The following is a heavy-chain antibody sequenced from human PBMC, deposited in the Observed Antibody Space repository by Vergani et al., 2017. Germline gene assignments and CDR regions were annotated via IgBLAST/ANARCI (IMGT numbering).Heavy chain of an antibody. CDR3: ARGGRYCSSTSCYLYY. Sequence: EVQLLESGGGLVQPGGSLRRSCAASGFTFSSYAMSWVRQAPGKGLEGVSAISGSGGSTYYADSVKGRFTISRDNSKNTLYLQMNSLRAEDTAVYYCARGGRYCSSTSCYLYYWGQGTLVTVSS. CDR2: ISGSGGST. CDR1: GFTFSSYA. V-gene: IGHV3-23*01. J-gene: IGHJ4*02. D-gene: IGHD2-2*01.